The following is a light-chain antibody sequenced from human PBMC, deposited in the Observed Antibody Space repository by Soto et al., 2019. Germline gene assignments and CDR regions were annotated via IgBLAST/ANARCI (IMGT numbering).Light chain of an antibody. CDR1: SGINVDTYT. Sequence: QPVLTQPSSLSASPGASASLTCTLRSGINVDTYTIYWYQQKAGSPPQYLLRYKSDAHKQQGSGVPSRFSGSKDASANAGILLISGLQSEDEADYYCMIWHSDAYVFGTGTKVTVL. J-gene: IGLJ1*01. V-gene: IGLV5-45*02. CDR2: YKSDAHK. CDR3: MIWHSDAYV.